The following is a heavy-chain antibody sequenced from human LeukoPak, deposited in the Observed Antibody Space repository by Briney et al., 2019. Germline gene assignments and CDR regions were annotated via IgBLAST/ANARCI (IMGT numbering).Heavy chain of an antibody. D-gene: IGHD3-16*01. Sequence: GRSLRLSCAASGFTFSSYAMHWVRQAPGKGLEWVAVISYDGSNKYYADSVKGRFTISRDNSKNTLYLQMNSLRAEDTAVYYCAKAGRPSGIMVTGIHYYYYVMDVWGQGTTVTVSS. CDR2: ISYDGSNK. V-gene: IGHV3-30-3*01. CDR3: AKAGRPSGIMVTGIHYYYYVMDV. CDR1: GFTFSSYA. J-gene: IGHJ6*02.